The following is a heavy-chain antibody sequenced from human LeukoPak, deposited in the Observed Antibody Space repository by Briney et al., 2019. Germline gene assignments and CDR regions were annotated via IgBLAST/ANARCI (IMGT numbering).Heavy chain of an antibody. CDR2: IAYDGSRA. D-gene: IGHD1-14*01. J-gene: IGHJ4*02. Sequence: GRSLRLSCAGSGFTFGGYGMHWFRQTPGKGLEWVAVIAYDGSRAFHADSVKGRFTISRDNSKNTMSVQMDDLRAEDTAVYYCTRYNNDHFDYWGQGTLVTVSS. CDR3: TRYNNDHFDY. CDR1: GFTFGGYG. V-gene: IGHV3-33*01.